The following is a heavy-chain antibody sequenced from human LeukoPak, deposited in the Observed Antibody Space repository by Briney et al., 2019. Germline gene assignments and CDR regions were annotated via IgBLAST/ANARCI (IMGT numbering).Heavy chain of an antibody. CDR2: MNPNNGNT. D-gene: IGHD6-13*01. Sequence: ASVKVSCKTSGYTFTNYAINWLRQASGQGLEWMAWMNPNNGNTGYAQKFQGRVSMTRDTSISTAYMELSSLRSEDTAVYYCARGMTVYGSNWYQNWFDPWGQGTLVTVSS. CDR1: GYTFTNYA. V-gene: IGHV1-8*01. J-gene: IGHJ5*02. CDR3: ARGMTVYGSNWYQNWFDP.